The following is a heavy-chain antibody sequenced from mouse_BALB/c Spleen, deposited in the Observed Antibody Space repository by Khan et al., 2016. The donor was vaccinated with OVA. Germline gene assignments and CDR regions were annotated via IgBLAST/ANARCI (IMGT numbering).Heavy chain of an antibody. CDR3: ACELRGFAY. V-gene: IGHV3-8*02. Sequence: EVQLQESGPSLVKPSQTLSLTCSVTGDSITRGYWNWIRKFPGNNLDYMGYISYSGNTYCNPSLKSRISITRDTSKNQYYLQLNSVPTEDTATYYCACELRGFAYWGQGTLVTVAA. CDR1: GDSITRGY. D-gene: IGHD1-1*01. CDR2: ISYSGNT. J-gene: IGHJ3*01.